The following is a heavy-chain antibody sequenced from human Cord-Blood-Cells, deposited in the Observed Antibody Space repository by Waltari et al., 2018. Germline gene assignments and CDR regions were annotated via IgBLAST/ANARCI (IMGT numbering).Heavy chain of an antibody. Sequence: QVQLQESGPGLVKPSETLSLTCAVSGYSISSGYYWGWIRQPPGKGLEWIGSIYHSGSTYYNPSLKSRVTISVDTSKNQFSLKLSSVTAADTAVYYCARLGSGYYFWFDPWGQGTLVTVSS. CDR1: GYSISSGYY. J-gene: IGHJ5*02. D-gene: IGHD3-22*01. CDR2: IYHSGST. V-gene: IGHV4-38-2*01. CDR3: ARLGSGYYFWFDP.